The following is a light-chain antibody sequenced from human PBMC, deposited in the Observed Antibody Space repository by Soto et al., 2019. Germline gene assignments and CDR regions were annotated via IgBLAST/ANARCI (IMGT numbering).Light chain of an antibody. CDR1: SSDVGGYNY. CDR3: RSYTSSSTGV. J-gene: IGLJ2*01. Sequence: QSVLTQPASVSGSPGQSITISCTGTSSDVGGYNYVSWYQQHPGKAPKLMIYDVRKRPSGVSRRFSGSKSGNTASLTISGLPAEDEADYYCRSYTSSSTGVFGGGTKLTVL. CDR2: DVR. V-gene: IGLV2-14*01.